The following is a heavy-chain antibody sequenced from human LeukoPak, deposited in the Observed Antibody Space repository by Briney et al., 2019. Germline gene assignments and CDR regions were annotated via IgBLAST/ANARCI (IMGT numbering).Heavy chain of an antibody. CDR3: ARGDFWSGYQRQSPLNY. J-gene: IGHJ4*02. Sequence: PVNVPCKASGGTFSSYAISWVRQAPGQGLEWMGGNIPIFGTANYAQKFQGRLTITADESTRTAYMELSSLRSEDTAVYYCARGDFWSGYQRQSPLNYWGQGTLVTVSS. CDR1: GGTFSSYA. CDR2: NIPIFGTA. D-gene: IGHD3-3*01. V-gene: IGHV1-69*13.